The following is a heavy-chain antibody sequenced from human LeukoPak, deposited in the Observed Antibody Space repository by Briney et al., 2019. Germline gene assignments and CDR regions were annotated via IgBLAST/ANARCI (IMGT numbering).Heavy chain of an antibody. CDR3: ARLGDGYNYC. J-gene: IGHJ4*02. V-gene: IGHV5-10-1*01. D-gene: IGHD5-24*01. CDR1: GYSFTSYW. Sequence: GESLKISCKGSGYSFTSYWTTWVRQMPGKGLEWMGRIDPSDSYTNYSPSFQGHVTISADKSISTAYLQWSSLKASDTAMYYCARLGDGYNYCWGQGTLVTVSS. CDR2: IDPSDSYT.